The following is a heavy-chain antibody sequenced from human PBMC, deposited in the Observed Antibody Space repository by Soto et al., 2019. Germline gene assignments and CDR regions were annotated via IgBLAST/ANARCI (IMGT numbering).Heavy chain of an antibody. V-gene: IGHV1-18*01. J-gene: IGHJ6*02. CDR1: GYTFTSYG. Sequence: ASVKVSCKASGYTFTSYGISWVRQAPGQGLEWMGWISAYNGNTNYAQKLQGRVTMTTDTSTSTAYMELRSLRSDDTAVYYCARGGYSYGYAADYYYGMDVWGQGTTVTVS. CDR2: ISAYNGNT. CDR3: ARGGYSYGYAADYYYGMDV. D-gene: IGHD5-18*01.